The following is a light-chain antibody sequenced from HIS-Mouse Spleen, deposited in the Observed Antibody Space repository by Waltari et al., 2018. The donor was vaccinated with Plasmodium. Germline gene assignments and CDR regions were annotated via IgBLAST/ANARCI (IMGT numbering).Light chain of an antibody. J-gene: IGLJ3*02. CDR1: ALPKKS. Sequence: SYELTQPPSVSVSPGQTARITCSGTALPKKSAYWYRRKSGQAPGLFIYEDSKRPSGIPDRCSGSRSGTMATLTISGAQVEDEADYYCYSTDSSGNHRVFGGGTKLTVL. CDR3: YSTDSSGNHRV. V-gene: IGLV3-10*01. CDR2: EDS.